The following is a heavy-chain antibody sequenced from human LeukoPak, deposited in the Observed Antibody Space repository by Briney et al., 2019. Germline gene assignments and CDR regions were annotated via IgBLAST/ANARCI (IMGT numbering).Heavy chain of an antibody. CDR1: GLTFSTYT. CDR3: ARVRTDRKAFDI. CDR2: ISLSSSYI. V-gene: IGHV3-21*01. J-gene: IGHJ3*02. D-gene: IGHD2-8*02. Sequence: PGGSLRLSCAASGLTFSTYTMNWVRQAPGKGLEWVSSISLSSSYIYYADSVKGRFTISRDNAKNSLYLQMNSLRAEDTAVYYCARVRTDRKAFDIWGQGTMVTVSS.